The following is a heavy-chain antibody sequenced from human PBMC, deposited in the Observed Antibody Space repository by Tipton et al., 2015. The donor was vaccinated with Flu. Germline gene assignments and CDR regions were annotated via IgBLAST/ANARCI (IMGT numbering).Heavy chain of an antibody. Sequence: QLVQSGAEMKKPGASVKVSCKATGYIFTSYNMHWVRQAPGQGLEWMGMIYPAGGAITYAQKFQGRVIATRDKSTATVYMELSSLRSDDTATYYCARDKGAGTYSFDVWGQGTMVTVSS. J-gene: IGHJ3*01. CDR2: IYPAGGAI. CDR1: GYIFTSYN. D-gene: IGHD1-26*01. CDR3: ARDKGAGTYSFDV. V-gene: IGHV1-46*01.